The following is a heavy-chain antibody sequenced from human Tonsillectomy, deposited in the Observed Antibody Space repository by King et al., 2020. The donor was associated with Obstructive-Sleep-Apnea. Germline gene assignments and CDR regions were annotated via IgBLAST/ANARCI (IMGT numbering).Heavy chain of an antibody. J-gene: IGHJ6*02. D-gene: IGHD2-2*01. CDR1: GFSLSYARMG. V-gene: IGHV2-26*01. CDR3: ARRGDDCSSTSCYSRDYYGMDV. CDR2: IFSNDEK. Sequence: QVTLQESGPVLVKPTETLTLTCTVSGFSLSYARMGVSWIRQPPGKALEWVAHIFSNDEKSYSTSLKSRLTISKDTSKSQVVLTMTNMDPVDTATYYCARRGDDCSSTSCYSRDYYGMDVWGQGTTVTVSS.